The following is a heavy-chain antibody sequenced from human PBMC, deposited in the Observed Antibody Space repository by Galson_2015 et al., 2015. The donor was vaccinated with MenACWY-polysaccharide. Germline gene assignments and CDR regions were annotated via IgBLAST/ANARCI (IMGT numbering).Heavy chain of an antibody. CDR2: INHSGST. CDR1: GGSFSGYY. CDR3: ARAPMTHCSSTSCYGVDV. V-gene: IGHV4-34*01. D-gene: IGHD2-2*01. Sequence: SETLSLTCAVYGGSFSGYYWSWIRQPPGKGLEWIGEINHSGSTNYNPSLKSRVTISVDTSKNQFSLKLSSVTAADTAVYYCARAPMTHCSSTSCYGVDVWGKGTTVTVSS. J-gene: IGHJ6*04.